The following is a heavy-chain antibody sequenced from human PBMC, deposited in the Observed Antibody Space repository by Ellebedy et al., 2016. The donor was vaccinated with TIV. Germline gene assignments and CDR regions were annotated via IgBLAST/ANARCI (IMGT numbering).Heavy chain of an antibody. CDR1: GGTVRSYA. CDR3: ARPAECGGGSCYWVMDV. Sequence: AASVKVSCKTSGGTVRSYAVSWVRQAPGQGLEWMGGIIPMFGASHYAPKFQGRVTLTADESTSTAYMERSSLRSEDTAVYYCARPAECGGGSCYWVMDVWGQGTTVTVSS. J-gene: IGHJ6*02. V-gene: IGHV1-69*13. CDR2: IIPMFGAS. D-gene: IGHD2-15*01.